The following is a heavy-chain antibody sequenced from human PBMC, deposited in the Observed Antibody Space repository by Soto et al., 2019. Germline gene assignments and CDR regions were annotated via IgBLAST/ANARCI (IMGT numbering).Heavy chain of an antibody. V-gene: IGHV1-2*02. D-gene: IGHD6-19*01. CDR1: GYTFIDYY. J-gene: IGHJ4*02. CDR2: ISPKSGGT. Sequence: QVQLVQSGAEVKKPGASVKVSCEASGYTFIDYYMHWVRQAPGQGFEWMGRISPKSGGTNYAQKFQGRVTMTWDTSLNTAYMELNSLMSEDTAVYYCTRPPGYISDWYYFDLWGQGTLVTVSS. CDR3: TRPPGYISDWYYFDL.